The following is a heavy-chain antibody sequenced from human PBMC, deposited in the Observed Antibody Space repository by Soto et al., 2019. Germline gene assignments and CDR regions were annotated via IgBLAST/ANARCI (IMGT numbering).Heavy chain of an antibody. J-gene: IGHJ4*02. CDR2: ISQSGNT. D-gene: IGHD6-6*01. CDR1: GGSLSGYY. CDR3: ARAPKVSGSSQTRPDF. V-gene: IGHV4-34*01. Sequence: PSETLSLTCAVNGGSLSGYYWSWIRQPPGKGLEWIGEISQSGNTNYSPSLKSRVSISIDTSKKQFSLNLASVSAADTAVYYCARAPKVSGSSQTRPDFWGQGTLVTVSS.